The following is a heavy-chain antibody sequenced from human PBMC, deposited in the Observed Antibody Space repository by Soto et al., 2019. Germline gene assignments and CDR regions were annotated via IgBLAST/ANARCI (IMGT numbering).Heavy chain of an antibody. CDR2: IIPILGIA. D-gene: IGHD2-21*01. CDR3: AYCESHRLYYCGFDY. V-gene: IGHV1-69*02. Sequence: SVKVSCKASGGTFSSYTISWVRQAPGQGLEWMGRIIPILGIANYAQKFQGRVTITADKSTSTAYMELSSLRSEDTAVYYCAYCESHRLYYCGFDYWGQGTLVTVSS. J-gene: IGHJ4*02. CDR1: GGTFSSYT.